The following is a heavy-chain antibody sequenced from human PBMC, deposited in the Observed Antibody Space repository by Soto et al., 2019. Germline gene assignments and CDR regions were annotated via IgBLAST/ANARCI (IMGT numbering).Heavy chain of an antibody. J-gene: IGHJ5*02. CDR3: ARRGQYCSTSSCRFDP. Sequence: PGESLKIACKASVYSFSDYWIGWVRQMPGKGLEWMGIIYPGDSDTRYSPSFQGQVTISADKSISTTYLQWSSLKASDTAMYYCARRGQYCSTSSCRFDPWGQGTLVTVSS. D-gene: IGHD2-2*01. CDR1: VYSFSDYW. V-gene: IGHV5-51*01. CDR2: IYPGDSDT.